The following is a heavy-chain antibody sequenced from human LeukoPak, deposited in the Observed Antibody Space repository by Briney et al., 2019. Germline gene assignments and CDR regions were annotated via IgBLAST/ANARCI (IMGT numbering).Heavy chain of an antibody. J-gene: IGHJ4*02. CDR2: ISGSGGST. CDR1: GFTFSSYA. CDR3: AKDGFKYDSSGSGFDY. D-gene: IGHD3-22*01. V-gene: IGHV3-23*01. Sequence: GGSLRLSCAVSGFTFSSYAMSWVRQAPGKGLEWVSAISGSGGSTYYADSVKGRFTISRDNSKNSLYLQMNSLRAEDTALYYCAKDGFKYDSSGSGFDYWGQGTLVTVSS.